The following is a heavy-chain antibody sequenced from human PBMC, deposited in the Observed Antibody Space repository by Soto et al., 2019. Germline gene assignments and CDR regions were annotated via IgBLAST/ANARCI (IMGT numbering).Heavy chain of an antibody. CDR2: IWYDGGNK. CDR1: GFTFSSYG. V-gene: IGHV3-33*01. J-gene: IGHJ6*02. Sequence: QVQLVESGGGVVQPGRSLRLSCAASGFTFSSYGMHWVRQAPGKGLEWVAVIWYDGGNKYYADSVKGRFTISRDNSKNTLYLQINSLRAEDMAVYYCARDTATGTTYGAYYHYGMDVWGQGTTVTVSS. CDR3: ARDTATGTTYGAYYHYGMDV. D-gene: IGHD4-17*01.